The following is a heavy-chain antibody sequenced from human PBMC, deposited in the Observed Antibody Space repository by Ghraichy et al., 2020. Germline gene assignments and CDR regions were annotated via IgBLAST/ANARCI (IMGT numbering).Heavy chain of an antibody. Sequence: GGSLRLSCAASGFTLSSYWMHWVRQVPGKGLVWVSRINNDGSSTSYADSVKGRFTISRDNAKNTLYLQMNSLRAEDTAVYYCAKGGYKVADYWGQGTLVTVSS. D-gene: IGHD5-18*01. V-gene: IGHV3-74*01. J-gene: IGHJ4*02. CDR1: GFTLSSYW. CDR3: AKGGYKVADY. CDR2: INNDGSST.